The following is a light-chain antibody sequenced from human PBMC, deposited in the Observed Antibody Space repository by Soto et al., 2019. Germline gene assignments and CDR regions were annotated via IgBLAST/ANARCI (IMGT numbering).Light chain of an antibody. CDR3: SSYTRTSTLYV. Sequence: QSALTQPASVSGSPGQSITISCTGTSSDIGGYNYVSWYQQLPGKVPKLIIYDVGNRPSGVSDRFSGSKSGNAASLTISGLQAEDEADYYCSSYTRTSTLYVFGTGTKLTVL. V-gene: IGLV2-14*03. J-gene: IGLJ1*01. CDR1: SSDIGGYNY. CDR2: DVG.